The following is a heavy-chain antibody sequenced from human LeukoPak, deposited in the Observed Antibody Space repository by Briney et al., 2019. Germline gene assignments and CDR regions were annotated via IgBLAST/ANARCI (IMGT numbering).Heavy chain of an antibody. Sequence: PSETLSLTCAVYGEPFNGYYWNWIRQSPGKGLEWIGEINHSGSTNYNPSLKSRVTISVDRSKNQFSLKLSSVTAADTAVYYCARQDTAMVNDYWGQGTLVTVSS. D-gene: IGHD5-18*01. J-gene: IGHJ4*02. CDR3: ARQDTAMVNDY. CDR2: INHSGST. V-gene: IGHV4-34*01. CDR1: GEPFNGYY.